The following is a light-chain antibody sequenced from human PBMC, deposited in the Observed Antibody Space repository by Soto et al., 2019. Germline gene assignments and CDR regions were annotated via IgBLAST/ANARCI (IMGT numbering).Light chain of an antibody. Sequence: EVVLTQSPATLSLSPGDRAALSCKASQRVHNFLAWYQQKPGQAPRLLIYGASNRAAGIPARFSGSGSGTYFTLTINSLEPEDFSVYYCQQRSNWPPITFGQGTRLEIK. CDR3: QQRSNWPPIT. J-gene: IGKJ5*01. V-gene: IGKV3-11*01. CDR1: QRVHNF. CDR2: GAS.